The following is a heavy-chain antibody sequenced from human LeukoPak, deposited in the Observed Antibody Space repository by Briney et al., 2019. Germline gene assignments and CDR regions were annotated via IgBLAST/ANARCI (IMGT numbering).Heavy chain of an antibody. CDR2: IIPIFGTA. CDR1: GGTFSSYA. V-gene: IGHV1-69*13. Sequence: SVKVSCKASGGTFSSYAISWVRQAPGQGLEWMGGIIPIFGTANYAQKFQGRVTITADESTSTAYMELSSLRSEDTAVYYCARVIQYYDILSGYYAPEDAFDIWGQGTMVTVSS. J-gene: IGHJ3*02. D-gene: IGHD3-9*01. CDR3: ARVIQYYDILSGYYAPEDAFDI.